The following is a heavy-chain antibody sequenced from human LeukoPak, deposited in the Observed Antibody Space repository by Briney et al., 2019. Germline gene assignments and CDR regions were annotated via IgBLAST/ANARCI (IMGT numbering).Heavy chain of an antibody. CDR3: ARDPQYITLYGMDV. CDR1: GFTSSSNR. J-gene: IGHJ6*02. Sequence: GGSLRLSWAPSGFTSSSNRMNWARQPPGKGLGWASSISSSSSYIYYADSVKGRFTISRDNAKNSLYLQMNSLRAEDTAVYYCARDPQYITLYGMDVWGQGTTVTVSS. V-gene: IGHV3-21*01. D-gene: IGHD3-10*01. CDR2: ISSSSSYI.